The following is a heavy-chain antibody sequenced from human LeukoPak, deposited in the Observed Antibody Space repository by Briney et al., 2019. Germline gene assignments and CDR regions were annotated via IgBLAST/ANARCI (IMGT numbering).Heavy chain of an antibody. D-gene: IGHD3-9*01. CDR1: GFTFSSYW. CDR2: INSDGSST. Sequence: PGGSLRLSCAASGFTFSSYWMHWVRQAPGKGLVWVSRINSDGSSTSYADSVKGRFTISSDNAKNTLYLQMNSLRAEDTAVYYCARDQGYYDILTGYSAAAFDIWGQGTMVTVSS. V-gene: IGHV3-74*01. J-gene: IGHJ3*02. CDR3: ARDQGYYDILTGYSAAAFDI.